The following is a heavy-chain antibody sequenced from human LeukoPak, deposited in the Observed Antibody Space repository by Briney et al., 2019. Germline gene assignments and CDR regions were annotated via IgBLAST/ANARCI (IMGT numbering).Heavy chain of an antibody. V-gene: IGHV4-38-2*02. CDR1: GYSISSGYY. D-gene: IGHD3-3*02. Sequence: SETLSLTCTVSGYSISSGYYWGWIRQPPGKGLKWIGSISHSGSTYYNPSLKSRVTISVDTSKNQFSLKLSSLTAADSAVYYCARLRRSRLAEFDYWGQGTLVTVSS. CDR3: ARLRRSRLAEFDY. J-gene: IGHJ4*02. CDR2: ISHSGST.